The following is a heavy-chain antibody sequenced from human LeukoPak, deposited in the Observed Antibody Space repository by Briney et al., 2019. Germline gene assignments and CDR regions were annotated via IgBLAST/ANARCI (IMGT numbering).Heavy chain of an antibody. D-gene: IGHD4-17*01. CDR2: ISSSSSYT. J-gene: IGHJ4*02. CDR1: GFTFSDYY. CDR3: ARVSGDYTYYFDY. Sequence: GGSLRLSCAASGFTFSDYYMSWIRQAPGKGLEWVSYISSSSSYTNYADSVKGRFTISRDNAKNSLYLQMNSLRAEDTAVYYCARVSGDYTYYFDYWGQGTLVTVSS. V-gene: IGHV3-11*06.